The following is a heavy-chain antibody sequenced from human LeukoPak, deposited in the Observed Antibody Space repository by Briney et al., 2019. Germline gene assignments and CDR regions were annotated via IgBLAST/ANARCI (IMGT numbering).Heavy chain of an antibody. V-gene: IGHV4-59*01. Sequence: SETLSLTCTVSGGSISSYYWSWIRQPPGKGLEWIGYIYYSGSTNYNPSLKSRVTISVDTSKNQFSLKLSSVTAADTAVYYCARRHLGYCSGGSCSTMYYGMDVWGQGTTVTVSS. CDR2: IYYSGST. J-gene: IGHJ6*02. CDR3: ARRHLGYCSGGSCSTMYYGMDV. D-gene: IGHD2-15*01. CDR1: GGSISSYY.